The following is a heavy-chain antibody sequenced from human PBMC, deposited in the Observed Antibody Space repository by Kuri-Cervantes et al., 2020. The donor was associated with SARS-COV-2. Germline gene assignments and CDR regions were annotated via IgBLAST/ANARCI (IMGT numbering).Heavy chain of an antibody. CDR3: AKDLLEYYDFWSGYYTGEYGMDV. CDR2: ISGSGGST. J-gene: IGHJ6*02. Sequence: GGSLRLSCAASGFTFSSYAMSWVRQAPGKGLEWVSAISGSGGSTYYADSVKGRFTIPRDNSKNTLYLQMNSLRAEDTAVYYCAKDLLEYYDFWSGYYTGEYGMDVWGQGTTVTVSS. CDR1: GFTFSSYA. D-gene: IGHD3-3*01. V-gene: IGHV3-23*01.